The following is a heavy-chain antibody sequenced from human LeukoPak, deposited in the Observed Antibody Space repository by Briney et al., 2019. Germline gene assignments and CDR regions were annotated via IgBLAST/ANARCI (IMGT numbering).Heavy chain of an antibody. Sequence: KPGGSLRFSCAASGFTFISYYMNWVRQAPGKGLEWVSSISSRSSSIYYADSLKGRFTISRDNAKNSLYLQMNSLRAEDTAVYYCARADYDSTGHIRGYFDYWGQGTLVTVSS. V-gene: IGHV3-21*01. D-gene: IGHD3-22*01. J-gene: IGHJ4*02. CDR1: GFTFISYY. CDR2: ISSRSSSI. CDR3: ARADYDSTGHIRGYFDY.